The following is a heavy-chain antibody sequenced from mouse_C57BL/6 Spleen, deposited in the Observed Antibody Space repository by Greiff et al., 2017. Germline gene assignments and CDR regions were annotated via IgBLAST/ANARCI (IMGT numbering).Heavy chain of an antibody. J-gene: IGHJ4*01. CDR2: INYDGSST. CDR1: GFTFSDYY. D-gene: IGHD4-1*01. CDR3: ARLGRGYYAMDY. Sequence: DVKLVESEGGLVQPGSSMKLSCTASGFTFSDYYMAWVRQVPEKGLEWVANINYDGSSTYYLDSLKSRFIISRDNAKNILYLQMSSLKSEDTATYYCARLGRGYYAMDYWGQGTSVTVSS. V-gene: IGHV5-16*01.